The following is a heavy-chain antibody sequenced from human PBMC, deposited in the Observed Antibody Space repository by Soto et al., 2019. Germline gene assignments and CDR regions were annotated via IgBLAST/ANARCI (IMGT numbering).Heavy chain of an antibody. CDR3: ASSTGGAYCSSTSCYYYYYYMDV. CDR1: GFTFSTYS. V-gene: IGHV3-21*04. CDR2: ISSSGSYI. J-gene: IGHJ6*03. Sequence: GGSLRLSCAASGFTFSTYSMNWVRQPPGKGLEWVSSISSSGSYIYYADSVKGRFTISRDNAKNSLYLQMNSLRAEDTAVYYCASSTGGAYCSSTSCYYYYYYMDVWGKGTTVTVSS. D-gene: IGHD2-2*01.